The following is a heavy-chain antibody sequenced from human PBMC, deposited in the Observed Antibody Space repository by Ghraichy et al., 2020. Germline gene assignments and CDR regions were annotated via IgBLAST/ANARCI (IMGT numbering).Heavy chain of an antibody. D-gene: IGHD1-7*01. Sequence: GGSLRLSCAASGFTFSSYAMSWVRQAPGKGLEWVAGISGSGSSTYYADSVKGRFTISRDKSENTLYLQMNSLRAEDTALSYCARDQDNWNYGVFDYWGQGTLVTISS. J-gene: IGHJ4*02. CDR3: ARDQDNWNYGVFDY. CDR2: ISGSGSST. V-gene: IGHV3-23*01. CDR1: GFTFSSYA.